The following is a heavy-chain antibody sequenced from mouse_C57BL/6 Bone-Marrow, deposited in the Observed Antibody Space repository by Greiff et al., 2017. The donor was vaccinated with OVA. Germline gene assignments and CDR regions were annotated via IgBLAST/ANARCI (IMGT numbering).Heavy chain of an antibody. V-gene: IGHV1-64*01. Sequence: QVQLQQPGAELVKPGASVKLSCKASGYTFTSYWMHWVKQRPGQGLEWIGMIHPNSGSTNYNEKFKSKATLTVDKSSSTAYMQLSSLTSEDSAVYYCARWGGPRAYFDVWGTGTTVTVSS. CDR1: GYTFTSYW. D-gene: IGHD3-3*01. CDR3: ARWGGPRAYFDV. CDR2: IHPNSGST. J-gene: IGHJ1*03.